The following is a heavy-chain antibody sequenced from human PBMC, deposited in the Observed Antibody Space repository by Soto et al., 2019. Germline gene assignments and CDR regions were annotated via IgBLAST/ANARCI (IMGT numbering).Heavy chain of an antibody. CDR3: AKSGLLPAEIFWSGYPMTEYFQH. J-gene: IGHJ1*01. CDR1: GFTFSSYA. CDR2: ISGSGGST. D-gene: IGHD3-3*01. V-gene: IGHV3-23*01. Sequence: GGSLRLSCAASGFTFSSYAMSWVRQAPGKGLEWVSAISGSGGSTYYADSVKGRFTISRDNSKNTLYLQMNSLRAEDTAVYYCAKSGLLPAEIFWSGYPMTEYFQHWGQGTLVTVSS.